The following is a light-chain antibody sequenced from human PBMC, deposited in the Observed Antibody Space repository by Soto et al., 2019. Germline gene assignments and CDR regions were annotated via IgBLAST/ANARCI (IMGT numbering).Light chain of an antibody. J-gene: IGKJ5*01. Sequence: IQLTQSPSSLSASVVDRVTITCRASQDIAIYLAWYQQKPGEAPKLLIYAASTLYGGVPSRFSGSGSGTDFALTITSLQAEDFATYYCQQLRMYPSTFGGGTRLEIK. CDR1: QDIAIY. CDR2: AAS. CDR3: QQLRMYPST. V-gene: IGKV1-9*01.